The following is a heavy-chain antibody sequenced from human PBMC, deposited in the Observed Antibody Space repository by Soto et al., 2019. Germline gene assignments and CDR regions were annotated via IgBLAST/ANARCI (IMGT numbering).Heavy chain of an antibody. J-gene: IGHJ6*02. CDR2: ISGSGGST. D-gene: IGHD2-2*01. CDR3: AKARPPTYCSSTSCYPTLRGGYYYGMDV. CDR1: GFTFSSYA. Sequence: PGGSLRLSXAASGFTFSSYAMSWVRQAPGKGLEWVSAISGSGGSTYYADSVKGRFTISRDNSKNTLYLQMNSLRAEDTAVYYCAKARPPTYCSSTSCYPTLRGGYYYGMDVWGQGTTVTVSS. V-gene: IGHV3-23*01.